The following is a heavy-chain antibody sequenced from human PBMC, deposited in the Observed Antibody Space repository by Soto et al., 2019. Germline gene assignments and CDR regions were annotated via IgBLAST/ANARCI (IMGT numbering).Heavy chain of an antibody. J-gene: IGHJ6*03. CDR3: ARVAVGYYYMDV. Sequence: EVQLVESGGGLVQPGGSLRLSCAASGFTFSNYWMHWVRQAPGKGLVWVSRINSDGSRTNYADSVKGRFTISRDNAKDTLYLQMNSLRVEDMAVYFCARVAVGYYYMDVWGKGDTVTVS. CDR2: INSDGSRT. V-gene: IGHV3-74*01. CDR1: GFTFSNYW.